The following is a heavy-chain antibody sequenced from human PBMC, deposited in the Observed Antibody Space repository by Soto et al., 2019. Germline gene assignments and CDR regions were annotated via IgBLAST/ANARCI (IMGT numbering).Heavy chain of an antibody. CDR1: GFTFSSYA. J-gene: IGHJ4*02. V-gene: IGHV3-30-3*01. CDR3: ARPIYYSNYVNHTLDY. D-gene: IGHD4-4*01. Sequence: PGGSLRLSCSASGFTFSSYAMHWVRQAPGKGLEWVAVISYDGSNKYYADSVKGRFTISRDNSKNTLYLQMNSLRAEDTAVYYCARPIYYSNYVNHTLDYWGQGTLVTVSS. CDR2: ISYDGSNK.